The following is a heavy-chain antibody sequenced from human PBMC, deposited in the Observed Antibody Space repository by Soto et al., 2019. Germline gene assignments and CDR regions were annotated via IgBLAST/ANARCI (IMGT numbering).Heavy chain of an antibody. V-gene: IGHV1-18*04. D-gene: IGHD1-20*01. CDR1: GDTLKTFD. Sequence: QVQLVQSGAEVKRPGASVKVSCKASGDTLKTFDVSWVRQAPGQGPEWMAWITTHNGDTNFAQKFRGRVSLTADTSAPTAFRELRNLRSDDTGVYFCASFNFPWAGDNYHYYMDVCGQGTTDTVS. J-gene: IGHJ6*03. CDR3: ASFNFPWAGDNYHYYMDV. CDR2: ITTHNGDT.